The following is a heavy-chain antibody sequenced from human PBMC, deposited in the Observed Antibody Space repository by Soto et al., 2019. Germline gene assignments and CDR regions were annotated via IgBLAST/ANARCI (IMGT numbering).Heavy chain of an antibody. CDR1: GGSFSGYY. CDR2: INHSGST. CDR3: ARVREPLTGGPWFDP. D-gene: IGHD1-26*01. V-gene: IGHV4-34*01. Sequence: SETLSLTCAVYGGSFSGYYWSWIRQPPGKGLEWIGEINHSGSTNYNPSLKSRVTISVDTSKNQFSLKLSSVTAADTAVYYCARVREPLTGGPWFDPWGQGTLVTVSS. J-gene: IGHJ5*02.